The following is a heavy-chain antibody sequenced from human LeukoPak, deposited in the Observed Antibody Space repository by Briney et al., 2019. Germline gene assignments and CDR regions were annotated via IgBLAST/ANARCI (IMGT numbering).Heavy chain of an antibody. D-gene: IGHD1-26*01. Sequence: GGSLRLSCAASGFIVSNTHMIWVRQPPGKGLELVSVIFRGGNTYYADSVRDRFTVSRDNSKNTQYLQMNTLRAEDTAVYYCATDGGTGGWLYSWGQGTLVTVSS. CDR1: GFIVSNTH. CDR2: IFRGGNT. V-gene: IGHV3-53*01. CDR3: ATDGGTGGWLYS. J-gene: IGHJ5*01.